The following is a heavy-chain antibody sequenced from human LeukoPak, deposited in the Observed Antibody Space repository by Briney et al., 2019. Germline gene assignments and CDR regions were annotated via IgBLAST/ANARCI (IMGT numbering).Heavy chain of an antibody. Sequence: SETLSLTCVVSGYSISSGYYWGWIRQPPGKGLECIASIYHSGCSYYNPSLKSRVTISVDTSNNQFSLKLSSVTAADTAVYYCASFYYWGQGTLVTVPS. D-gene: IGHD2/OR15-2a*01. V-gene: IGHV4-38-2*01. CDR2: IYHSGCS. CDR1: GYSISSGYY. J-gene: IGHJ4*02. CDR3: ASFYY.